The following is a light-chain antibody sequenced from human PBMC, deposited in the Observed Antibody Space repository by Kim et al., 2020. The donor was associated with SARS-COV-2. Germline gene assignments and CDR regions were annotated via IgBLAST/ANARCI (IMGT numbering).Light chain of an antibody. J-gene: IGLJ2*01. CDR1: GTNIGVGSN. V-gene: IGLV1-40*01. CDR2: TNT. Sequence: RSSISCTGGGTNIGVGSNVPWYQQLPAPAPNLRISTNTNRTSGVPVRFSGSKSGTSASLAITGLQAEDEADDYSQSYDNSLNIKVFGGGTQLTVL. CDR3: QSYDNSLNIKV.